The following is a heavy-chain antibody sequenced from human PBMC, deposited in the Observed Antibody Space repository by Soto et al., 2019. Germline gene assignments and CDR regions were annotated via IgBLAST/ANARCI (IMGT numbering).Heavy chain of an antibody. CDR3: AKGQVGWELLDWFDP. Sequence: GGSLRLSCAASGFTFSSYAMSWVRQAPGKGLEWVSAISGSGGSTYYADSVKGRFTISRDNSKNTLYLQMNSLRAEDTAVYYCAKGQVGWELLDWFDPWGQGTLVTVSS. D-gene: IGHD1-26*01. J-gene: IGHJ5*02. CDR2: ISGSGGST. V-gene: IGHV3-23*01. CDR1: GFTFSSYA.